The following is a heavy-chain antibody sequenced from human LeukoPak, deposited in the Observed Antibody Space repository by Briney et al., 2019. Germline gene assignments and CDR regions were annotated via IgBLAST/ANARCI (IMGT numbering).Heavy chain of an antibody. D-gene: IGHD6-19*01. Sequence: GGSLRLSCAASGFTFSSYSMNWVSQAPGKGLEWVSSISSSSSYIYYADSVKGRFTISRDNAKNSLYLQMNSLRAEDTAVYYCARDDGVAGTEGYWGQGTLVTVSS. J-gene: IGHJ4*02. V-gene: IGHV3-21*01. CDR1: GFTFSSYS. CDR3: ARDDGVAGTEGY. CDR2: ISSSSSYI.